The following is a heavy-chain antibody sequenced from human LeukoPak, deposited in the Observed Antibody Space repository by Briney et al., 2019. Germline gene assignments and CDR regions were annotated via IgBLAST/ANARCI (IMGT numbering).Heavy chain of an antibody. D-gene: IGHD3-10*01. CDR1: GGSFSGYY. CDR3: ARAGGDRNYYGSGSYRTPRYNWFDP. J-gene: IGHJ5*02. V-gene: IGHV4-34*01. Sequence: PSETLSLTCAVYGGSFSGYYWSWIRQPPGKGLEWIGEINHSGSTNCNPSLKSRVTISVDTSKNQFSLQLNSVTPEDTAVYYCARAGGDRNYYGSGSYRTPRYNWFDPWGQGTLVTVSS. CDR2: INHSGST.